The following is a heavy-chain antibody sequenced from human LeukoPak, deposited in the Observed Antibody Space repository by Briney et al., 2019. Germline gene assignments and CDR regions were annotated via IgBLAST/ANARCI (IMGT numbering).Heavy chain of an antibody. D-gene: IGHD1-26*01. Sequence: PGGSLRLSCAASGFTFNIYNMNWVRQAPGKGLEWVSAISGSGTKTYYAASVRGRFTISRDNSQNTLSLQMSSLRAEDTAVYYCAKAEWELLSYFDYWGQGMLVIVSS. CDR3: AKAEWELLSYFDY. J-gene: IGHJ4*02. V-gene: IGHV3-23*01. CDR1: GFTFNIYN. CDR2: ISGSGTKT.